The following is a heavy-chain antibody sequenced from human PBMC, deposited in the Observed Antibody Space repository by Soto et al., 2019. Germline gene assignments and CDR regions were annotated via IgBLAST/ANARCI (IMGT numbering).Heavy chain of an antibody. Sequence: PSETLSLTCAISGDSVSSNSAAWNWIRQSPSRGLEWLGRTYYRSKWYNDYAVSVKSRITINPDTSKNQFSLQLNSVTPEDTAVYYCARDANTYYDILTGYYQHYYYYGMDVWGQGTTVTVSS. D-gene: IGHD3-9*01. V-gene: IGHV6-1*01. CDR3: ARDANTYYDILTGYYQHYYYYGMDV. CDR2: TYYRSKWYN. J-gene: IGHJ6*02. CDR1: GDSVSSNSAA.